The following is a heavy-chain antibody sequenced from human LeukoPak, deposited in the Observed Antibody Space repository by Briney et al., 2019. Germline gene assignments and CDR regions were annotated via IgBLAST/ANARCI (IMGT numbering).Heavy chain of an antibody. CDR3: ARDKAVAGVSYYYTLDV. J-gene: IGHJ6*02. CDR2: IYSAGST. V-gene: IGHV3-66*01. CDR1: GVTVSSNY. Sequence: GGSLRLSCAASGVTVSSNYISWVRQAPGKGLECVSIIYSAGSTNYADSVKGRFAISRDDSKNTLYLQMNTLRAEDTAVYYCARDKAVAGVSYYYTLDVWGQGTTVTVSS. D-gene: IGHD6-19*01.